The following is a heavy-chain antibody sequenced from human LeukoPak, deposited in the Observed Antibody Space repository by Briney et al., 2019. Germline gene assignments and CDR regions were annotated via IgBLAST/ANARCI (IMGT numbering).Heavy chain of an antibody. CDR3: ARETGYGSGWYDY. D-gene: IGHD6-19*01. CDR1: GFKVSSLC. Sequence: GGAVRLSWGACGFKVSSLCLSWVRHAPGKRLEWVANIKQDGSEKDYMESAKGRFTISRDNAKNSLYLQMNSLRADDTAVYYCARETGYGSGWYDYWGQGTLVTVSS. V-gene: IGHV3-7*01. CDR2: IKQDGSEK. J-gene: IGHJ4*02.